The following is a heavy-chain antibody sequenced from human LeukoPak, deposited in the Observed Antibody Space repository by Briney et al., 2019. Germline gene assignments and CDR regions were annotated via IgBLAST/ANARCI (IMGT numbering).Heavy chain of an antibody. D-gene: IGHD2-2*02. Sequence: PGGSLRLSCAASGFTFSNFWMSWVRQAPGKGLEWVASIKEDGSEKYYVGSVTGRFSISRDNARNSLYLQMNSLRAEDTAVYYCAKDRLPAAINAFDIWGQGTMVTVSS. CDR1: GFTFSNFW. V-gene: IGHV3-7*01. CDR3: AKDRLPAAINAFDI. J-gene: IGHJ3*02. CDR2: IKEDGSEK.